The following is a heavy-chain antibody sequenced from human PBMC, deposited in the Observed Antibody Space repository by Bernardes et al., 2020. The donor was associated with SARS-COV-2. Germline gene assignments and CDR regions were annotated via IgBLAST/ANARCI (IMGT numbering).Heavy chain of an antibody. V-gene: IGHV4-31*03. J-gene: IGHJ4*02. CDR1: GDFITSPDHY. Sequence: SETLSLTCTVSGDFITSPDHYWRWIRQYPGTGLEWIWYIYFGEGTDYNPSLKSRVTISGDTSKSQFFLTLTSVTAADTAVYYCARGPIRMMVGPPDYWGQGTLVTVSS. CDR2: IYFGEGT. CDR3: ARGPIRMMVGPPDY. D-gene: IGHD2-15*01.